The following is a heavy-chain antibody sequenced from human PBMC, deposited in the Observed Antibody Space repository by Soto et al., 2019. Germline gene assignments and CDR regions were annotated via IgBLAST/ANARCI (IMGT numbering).Heavy chain of an antibody. CDR1: GYTFTDYS. D-gene: IGHD3-3*01. CDR2: INPNSGGT. V-gene: IGHV1-2*04. Sequence: QVQLVQSGAEVKKPGASVKVSCKASGYTFTDYSIHWVRQAPGQGLEWMGWINPNSGGTNYAQKFQCWVTITRYTSISAAYMELSRLKSDDTAIYYCARGHVLRFLEWLSYGMDVWGQGTTVTVSS. CDR3: ARGHVLRFLEWLSYGMDV. J-gene: IGHJ6*02.